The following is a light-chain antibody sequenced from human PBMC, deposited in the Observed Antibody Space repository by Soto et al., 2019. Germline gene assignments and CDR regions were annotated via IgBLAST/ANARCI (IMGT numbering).Light chain of an antibody. J-gene: IGKJ2*01. V-gene: IGKV1-39*01. CDR2: TAS. CDR1: QNLSNY. Sequence: DFQMTQSPSSLSAYVGDRVTITCRASQNLSNYLNWYQQKPGQAPNLLISTASNLQSEVPSRFSGRGSGTDFTFTISSLQPEDVSTFYCQQSYATPYTFGQGTKLEIK. CDR3: QQSYATPYT.